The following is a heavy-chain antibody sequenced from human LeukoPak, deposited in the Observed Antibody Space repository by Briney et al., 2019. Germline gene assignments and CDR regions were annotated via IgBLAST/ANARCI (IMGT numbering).Heavy chain of an antibody. CDR1: GFTFSSYW. Sequence: GGSLRLSCAASGFTFSSYWMHWVRQAPGKGLVWVSRITSDGSSTSYADSVKGRFTISRDNSKNTLYLQMNSLRAEDTAVYYCARDRRYNWNDGISDYWGQGTLVTVSS. CDR3: ARDRRYNWNDGISDY. CDR2: ITSDGSST. D-gene: IGHD1-1*01. V-gene: IGHV3-74*01. J-gene: IGHJ4*02.